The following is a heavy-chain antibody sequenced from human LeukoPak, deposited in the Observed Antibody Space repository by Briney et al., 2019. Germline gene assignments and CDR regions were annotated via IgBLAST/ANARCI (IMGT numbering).Heavy chain of an antibody. D-gene: IGHD2-21*01. V-gene: IGHV3-7*03. CDR3: ARDFAYKKFDY. J-gene: IGHJ4*02. CDR2: INPDGNKK. Sequence: GGSLRLSCAASGFTFSSYWMNWARQAPGKGLEWVATINPDGNKKGVADSVRGRFTISRDDAENSLYLQMNSLRAEDTAVYYCARDFAYKKFDYWGQGTLVTVSS. CDR1: GFTFSSYW.